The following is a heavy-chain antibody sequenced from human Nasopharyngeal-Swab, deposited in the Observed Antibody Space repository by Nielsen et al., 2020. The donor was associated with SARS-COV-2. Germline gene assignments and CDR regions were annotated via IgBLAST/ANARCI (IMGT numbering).Heavy chain of an antibody. Sequence: PGKALKWLAHIFSNDEKSYSTSLKSRLTISKDTSKSQVVLTMTNMDPVDTATYYCARIDYDYVWGSYRYTGGYFDYWGQGTLVTVSS. J-gene: IGHJ4*02. D-gene: IGHD3-16*02. V-gene: IGHV2-26*01. CDR3: ARIDYDYVWGSYRYTGGYFDY. CDR2: IFSNDEK.